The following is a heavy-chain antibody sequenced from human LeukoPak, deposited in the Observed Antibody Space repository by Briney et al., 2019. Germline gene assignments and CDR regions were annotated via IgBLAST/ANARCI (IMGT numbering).Heavy chain of an antibody. Sequence: GASVKVSCKASGCTFTGYYTHWVRQAPGQGLERMGWINPNSGGTNYAQKFQGRVTMTRDTSISTAYMELSRLRSDDTAVYYCARGTVLMVYASPDEDYWGQGTLVTVSS. CDR2: INPNSGGT. CDR3: ARGTVLMVYASPDEDY. J-gene: IGHJ4*02. V-gene: IGHV1-2*02. CDR1: GCTFTGYY. D-gene: IGHD2-8*01.